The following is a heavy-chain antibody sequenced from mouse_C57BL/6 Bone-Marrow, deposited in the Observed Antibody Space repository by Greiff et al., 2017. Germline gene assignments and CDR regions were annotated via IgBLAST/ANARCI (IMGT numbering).Heavy chain of an antibody. CDR2: IYHRSGNT. CDR3: ARWKNWDRFAY. V-gene: IGHV1-81*01. D-gene: IGHD4-1*01. J-gene: IGHJ3*01. CDR1: GYTFTSYG. Sequence: VKLQESGAELARPGASVKLSCKASGYTFTSYGISWVKQRTGQGLEWIGEIYHRSGNTYYNEKFKGKATLTADKSSSTAYMELRSLTSEDSAVYFCARWKNWDRFAYWGQGTLVTVSA.